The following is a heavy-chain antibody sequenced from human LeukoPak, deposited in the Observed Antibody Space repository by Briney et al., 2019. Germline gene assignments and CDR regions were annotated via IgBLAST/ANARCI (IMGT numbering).Heavy chain of an antibody. Sequence: QSGGSLRLSCAASGFTFSSYAMSWVRQAPGKGLEWVSAISASGYSTYYADSVKGRFTISRDNSKKTLYLQMNSLRAEDTAIFYCAKDVYNWNFYFDYRGQGTLVTVSS. CDR2: ISASGYST. V-gene: IGHV3-23*01. CDR1: GFTFSSYA. CDR3: AKDVYNWNFYFDY. D-gene: IGHD1-7*01. J-gene: IGHJ4*02.